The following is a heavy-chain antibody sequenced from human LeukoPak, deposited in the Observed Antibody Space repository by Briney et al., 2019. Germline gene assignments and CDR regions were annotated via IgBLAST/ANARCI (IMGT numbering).Heavy chain of an antibody. CDR3: ARVTIFGVAAYWFDP. CDR2: IYTSGST. V-gene: IGHV4-61*02. Sequence: SQTLSLTCTVSGGSISGGSYYWSWIRQPAWKGLEWIGRIYTSGSTNYNPSLKSRVTISVDTSKNQFSLKLSSVTAADTAVYYCARVTIFGVAAYWFDPWGQGTLVTVSS. J-gene: IGHJ5*02. CDR1: GGSISGGSYY. D-gene: IGHD3-3*01.